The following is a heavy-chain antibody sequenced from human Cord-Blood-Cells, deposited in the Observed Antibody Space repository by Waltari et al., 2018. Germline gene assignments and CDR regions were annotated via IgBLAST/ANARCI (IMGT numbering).Heavy chain of an antibody. Sequence: QVQLVESGGGVVQPGRSLRLSCAASGFTFSSYAMHWVRQAPGKGLGWVAVISYDGSNKYYADSVKGRFTISRDKSKNTLYLQMNSLRAEDTAVYYCARDGVGSSSYFDLWGRGTLVTVSS. J-gene: IGHJ2*01. CDR3: ARDGVGSSSYFDL. D-gene: IGHD6-6*01. CDR2: ISYDGSNK. V-gene: IGHV3-30-3*01. CDR1: GFTFSSYA.